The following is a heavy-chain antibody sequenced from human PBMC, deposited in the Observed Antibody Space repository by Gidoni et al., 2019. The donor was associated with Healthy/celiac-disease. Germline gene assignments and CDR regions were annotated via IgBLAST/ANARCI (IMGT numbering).Heavy chain of an antibody. V-gene: IGHV4-59*08. J-gene: IGHJ3*02. Sequence: PVKGLEWIGYISYSGSTNYNPSLKRRVTISVDTSKNQFSLKLSSVTAADTAVYYCARPRGYSGYDYAENPHDYGDFDIWGQGTMVTVSS. CDR2: ISYSGST. CDR3: ARPRGYSGYDYAENPHDYGDFDI. D-gene: IGHD5-12*01.